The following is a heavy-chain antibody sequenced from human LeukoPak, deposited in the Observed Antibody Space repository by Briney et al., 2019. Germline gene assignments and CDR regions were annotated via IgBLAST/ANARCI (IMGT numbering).Heavy chain of an antibody. Sequence: SETLSLTCPVSVGSIRSYYWSWIRQPAGKGLEWIGRIYTSGSTNYNPSLKSRVTMSVDTSKNQFSLKLSSVTAADTAVYYCAGTLTRGYYYYYMDVWGKGTTVTVSS. CDR1: VGSIRSYY. CDR3: AGTLTRGYYYYYMDV. V-gene: IGHV4-4*07. CDR2: IYTSGST. J-gene: IGHJ6*03. D-gene: IGHD1-1*01.